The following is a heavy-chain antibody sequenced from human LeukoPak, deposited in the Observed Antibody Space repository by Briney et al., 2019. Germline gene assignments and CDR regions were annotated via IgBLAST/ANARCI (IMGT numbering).Heavy chain of an antibody. V-gene: IGHV1-69*13. CDR2: IIPGSGT. Sequence: GASVKVSCKASGGTFSEFDISWVRQAPGQGLEWMGVIIPGSGTNYVVNLQGRLTITADESTNTAYMELRSLRSDDTAVYYCARNFVGAEVASPMTGYFALWGHGTLVTVSS. CDR1: GGTFSEFD. J-gene: IGHJ2*01. D-gene: IGHD5-12*01. CDR3: ARNFVGAEVASPMTGYFAL.